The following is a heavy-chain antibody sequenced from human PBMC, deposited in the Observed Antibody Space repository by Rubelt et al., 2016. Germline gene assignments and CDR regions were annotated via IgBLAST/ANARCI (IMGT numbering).Heavy chain of an antibody. CDR2: ISYDGSNE. D-gene: IGHD4-23*01. V-gene: IGHV3-30*03. Sequence: GGGVVQPGRSLRLSCAASGFTFSDYLMHWVRQAPGKGLEWVTVISYDGSNEYYADSVKGRFTISRDNSKNTLYLQMNSLRAEDSAVYYCAHGGYRGSNYYYAMDVWGQGTLVTVSS. J-gene: IGHJ6*02. CDR3: AHGGYRGSNYYYAMDV. CDR1: GFTFSDYL.